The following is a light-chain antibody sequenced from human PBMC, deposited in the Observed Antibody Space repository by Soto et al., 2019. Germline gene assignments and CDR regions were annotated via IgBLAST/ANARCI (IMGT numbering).Light chain of an antibody. CDR1: NSDVGGYDF. CDR2: DVT. CDR3: SSYTGSSTFYV. Sequence: QSALTQPASVSGSPGQSITISCTGTNSDVGGYDFVSRYQQHPGKVPKLMIYDVTYRPSGVSNRFSGSKSGNTASLTISGLQAEDESDYYCSSYTGSSTFYVFGPGTKLTVL. V-gene: IGLV2-14*03. J-gene: IGLJ1*01.